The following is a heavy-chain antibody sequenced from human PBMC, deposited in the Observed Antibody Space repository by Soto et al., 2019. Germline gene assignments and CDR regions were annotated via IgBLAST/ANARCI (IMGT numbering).Heavy chain of an antibody. V-gene: IGHV3-30-3*01. CDR2: ISYDGSNK. CDR1: GFTFSSYA. D-gene: IGHD3-3*01. J-gene: IGHJ4*02. Sequence: QVQLVESGGGVVQPGRSLRLSCAASGFTFSSYAMHWVRQAPGKGLEWVAVISYDGSNKYYADSVKGRFTISRDNSKNTXXLELNSLRAADTAVSYCARDKGDLRVFEWSYYFDYWGQGALVTVSS. CDR3: ARDKGDLRVFEWSYYFDY.